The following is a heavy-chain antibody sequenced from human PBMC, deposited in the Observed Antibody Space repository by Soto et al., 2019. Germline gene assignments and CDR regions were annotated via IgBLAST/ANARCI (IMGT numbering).Heavy chain of an antibody. V-gene: IGHV1-69*13. CDR1: GDTLIKYA. CDR3: ARAGYYGRTMDV. J-gene: IGHJ6*02. Sequence: GASVKVSCKASGDTLIKYAINWVRQAPGQGLEWMGGSIPMYGTSNHAQKFQGRVTMAADESTSTAYMELRSLRSDDTAVYYCARAGYYGRTMDVWGQGTTVT. D-gene: IGHD4-17*01. CDR2: SIPMYGTS.